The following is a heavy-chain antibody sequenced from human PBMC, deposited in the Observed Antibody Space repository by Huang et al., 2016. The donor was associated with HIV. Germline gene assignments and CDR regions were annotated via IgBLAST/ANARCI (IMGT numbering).Heavy chain of an antibody. J-gene: IGHJ3*01. V-gene: IGHV4-34*01. Sequence: QVQLQQWGAGLVKPSETLSLTCAVYGESFSGHFWSWIRQPPGKGLQWLGEINHSGRTNSSPSLKSRITMSVDTSKKQFSLKLKSVTAADTAVYFCARSRRDGSSDAFDVWGQGSMVTVS. CDR1: GESFSGHF. CDR3: ARSRRDGSSDAFDV. CDR2: INHSGRT. D-gene: IGHD6-25*01.